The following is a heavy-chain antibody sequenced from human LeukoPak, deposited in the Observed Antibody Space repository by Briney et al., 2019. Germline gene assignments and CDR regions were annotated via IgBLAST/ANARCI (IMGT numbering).Heavy chain of an antibody. D-gene: IGHD3-16*01. CDR1: GGSFSGYY. CDR3: ARVMGGDAFDI. Sequence: SETLSLTCAVYGGSFSGYYWSWIRQPPGKGLEWIGEINHSGSTNYNPSLKSRVTISVDTSKNQFSLKLSSVTAADTAVYYCARVMGGDAFDIWGQGTMVTVSS. CDR2: INHSGST. J-gene: IGHJ3*02. V-gene: IGHV4-34*01.